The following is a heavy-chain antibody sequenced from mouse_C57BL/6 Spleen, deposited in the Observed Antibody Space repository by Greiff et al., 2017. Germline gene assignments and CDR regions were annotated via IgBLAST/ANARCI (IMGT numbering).Heavy chain of an antibody. D-gene: IGHD2-1*01. Sequence: QVQLQQSGAELARPGASVKLSCKASGYTFTSYGISWVKQRTGQGLEWIGEIYPRSGNTYYNEKFKGKATLTADKSSSTAYMELRSLTSDDSAVYFCARSGGNYVLAYWGKGTLVTVSA. V-gene: IGHV1-81*01. CDR3: ARSGGNYVLAY. J-gene: IGHJ3*01. CDR2: IYPRSGNT. CDR1: GYTFTSYG.